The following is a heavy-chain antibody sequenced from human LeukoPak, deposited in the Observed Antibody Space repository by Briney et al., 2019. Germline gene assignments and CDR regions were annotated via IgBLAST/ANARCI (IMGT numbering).Heavy chain of an antibody. CDR1: GGSISSSNW. D-gene: IGHD5-18*01. V-gene: IGHV4-4*02. CDR3: ARAKGNSYGYTRRYYGMDV. J-gene: IGHJ6*02. Sequence: SETLSLTCAVSGGSISSSNWWSWVRQPPGKGLEWIGEIYHSGSTNYNPSLKSRVTISVDKSKNQFSLKLSSVTAADTAVYYCARAKGNSYGYTRRYYGMDVWGQGTTVTVSS. CDR2: IYHSGST.